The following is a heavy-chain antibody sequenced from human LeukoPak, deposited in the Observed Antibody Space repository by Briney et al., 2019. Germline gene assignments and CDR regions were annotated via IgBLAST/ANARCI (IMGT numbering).Heavy chain of an antibody. CDR2: IYDSGTT. CDR3: ARVRATSWSNLPAYYYYMDV. CDR1: SGSIGTNF. Sequence: SETLSLTCTVSSGSIGTNFWHWIRQSPGKGLEWMGYIYDSGTTAYNPSLKRRVTMSVDRSTNQFSLKLTSVTAADTAVYYCARVRATSWSNLPAYYYYMDVWGKGTTVTVSS. D-gene: IGHD2-2*01. V-gene: IGHV4-59*01. J-gene: IGHJ6*03.